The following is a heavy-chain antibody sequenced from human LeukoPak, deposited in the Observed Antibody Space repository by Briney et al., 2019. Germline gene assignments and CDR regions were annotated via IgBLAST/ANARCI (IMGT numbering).Heavy chain of an antibody. V-gene: IGHV3-33*06. CDR2: IWYDGSNK. Sequence: PGGSLRLSCAASGFTFSSYGMHWVRQAPGKGLEWVAVIWYDGSNKYYADSVKGRFTLSRDNSKNTLYLQMNSLRAEDTAVYYCAKSVVVIPFRFDSWGQGTQVTVSS. D-gene: IGHD2-21*01. J-gene: IGHJ4*02. CDR1: GFTFSSYG. CDR3: AKSVVVIPFRFDS.